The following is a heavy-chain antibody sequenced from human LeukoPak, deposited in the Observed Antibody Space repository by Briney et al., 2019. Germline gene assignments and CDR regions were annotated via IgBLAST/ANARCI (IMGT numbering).Heavy chain of an antibody. J-gene: IGHJ6*02. CDR2: IKQDGSEK. CDR1: GFTFSSYW. D-gene: IGHD6-19*01. CDR3: AREGRPRGYSSGWYYYYYYYGMDV. V-gene: IGHV3-7*01. Sequence: GGSLRLSCAAPGFTFSSYWMSWVRQAPGKGLEGVANIKQDGSEKYYVDSVKGRFTISRDNAKNSLYLQMNSLRAEDTAVYYCAREGRPRGYSSGWYYYYYYYGMDVWGQGTTVTVSS.